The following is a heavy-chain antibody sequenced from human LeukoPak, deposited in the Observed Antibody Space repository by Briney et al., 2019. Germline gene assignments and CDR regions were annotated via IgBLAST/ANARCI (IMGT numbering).Heavy chain of an antibody. D-gene: IGHD1-26*01. CDR2: IYYSGST. CDR3: ASGTYYYFDF. Sequence: PSETLSLTRTVSDGSISSYYWSWIRQPPGKGLERIGYIYYSGSTNYNPSLKNRVTISVDTSKNQFSLKLRSVTAADTAVYYCASGTYYYFDFWGQGTLVTVSS. V-gene: IGHV4-59*08. CDR1: DGSISSYY. J-gene: IGHJ4*02.